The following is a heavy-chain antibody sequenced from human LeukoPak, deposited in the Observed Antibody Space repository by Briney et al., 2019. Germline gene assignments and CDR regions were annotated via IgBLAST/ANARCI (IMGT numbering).Heavy chain of an antibody. D-gene: IGHD3-22*01. Sequence: GGSLRLSCAASGFTFSSYEMNWVRQAPGKGLEWVSAISGSGGSTYYADSVKGRFTISRDNSKNTLYLQMNSLRAEDTAVYYCAKLPYYYYYDSSGYPIYFDYWGQGTLVTVSS. CDR2: ISGSGGST. J-gene: IGHJ4*02. CDR1: GFTFSSYE. CDR3: AKLPYYYYYDSSGYPIYFDY. V-gene: IGHV3-23*01.